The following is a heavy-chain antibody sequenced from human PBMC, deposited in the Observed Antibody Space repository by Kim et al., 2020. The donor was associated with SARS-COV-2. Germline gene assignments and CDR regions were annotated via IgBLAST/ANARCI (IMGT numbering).Heavy chain of an antibody. D-gene: IGHD6-13*01. CDR1: GFTVSSNY. CDR3: ASEGLVGIAAAAPGYFDT. CDR2: IYSGGST. V-gene: IGHV3-66*01. Sequence: GGSLRLSCAAFGFTVSSNYMSWVRQAPGKGLEWVSVIYSGGSTSYAESVKGRFTIFRDNSKNTLHLQMNSLRAGDTAVYYCASEGLVGIAAAAPGYFDTWGPGAPVTASS. J-gene: IGHJ4*02.